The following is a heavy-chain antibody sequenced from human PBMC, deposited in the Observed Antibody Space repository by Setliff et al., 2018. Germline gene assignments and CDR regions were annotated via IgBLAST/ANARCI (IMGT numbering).Heavy chain of an antibody. CDR1: GGSISSSSYY. J-gene: IGHJ3*01. Sequence: SETLSLTCTVSGGSISSSSYYWGWIRQPPGKGLEWIGSIYYSGSTYYNPSLKSRVTISVDTSKNQFSLKLSSVTAADTAVYYCARGRVEMATIAFDVWGQGTMVTVSS. CDR2: IYYSGST. D-gene: IGHD5-12*01. V-gene: IGHV4-39*07. CDR3: ARGRVEMATIAFDV.